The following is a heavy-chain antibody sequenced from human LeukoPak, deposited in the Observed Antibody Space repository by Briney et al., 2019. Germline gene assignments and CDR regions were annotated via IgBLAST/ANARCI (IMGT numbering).Heavy chain of an antibody. CDR2: ISSSGSTI. J-gene: IGHJ5*02. D-gene: IGHD5/OR15-5a*01. V-gene: IGHV3-11*01. CDR3: ARDADTVYGGRAYNWFDP. CDR1: GFTFSDYY. Sequence: GGSLRLSCAASGFTFSDYYMSWIRQAPGKGLEWVSYISSSGSTIYYADSVKGRFTISRDNAKNSLYLQMNSLRAEDTAVYYCARDADTVYGGRAYNWFDPWGQGTLVTVSS.